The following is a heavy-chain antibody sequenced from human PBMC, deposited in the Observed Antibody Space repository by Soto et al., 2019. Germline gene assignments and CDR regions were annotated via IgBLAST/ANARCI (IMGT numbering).Heavy chain of an antibody. V-gene: IGHV1-69*13. Sequence: SVKVSCKASGGTFSSYAISWVRQAPGQGLEWMGGIIPIFGTANYAQKFQGRVTITADESTSTAYMELSSLRSEDTAVYYCARGEHFYDSSGRKLDYWGQGTLVTVSS. CDR3: ARGEHFYDSSGRKLDY. D-gene: IGHD3-22*01. CDR2: IIPIFGTA. CDR1: GGTFSSYA. J-gene: IGHJ4*02.